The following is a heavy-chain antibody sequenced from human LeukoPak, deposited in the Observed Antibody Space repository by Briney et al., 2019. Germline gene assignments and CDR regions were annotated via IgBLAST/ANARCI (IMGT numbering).Heavy chain of an antibody. CDR3: ARCELGGSCYY. CDR1: GFTFSSYA. V-gene: IGHV3-23*01. D-gene: IGHD2-15*01. Sequence: HPGGSLRLSCAASGFTFSSYAMSWVRQAPGKGLEWVSAISGSGDSTYYADSVKGRFTISRDNSKTTLYLQMNSLRAEDTAVYFCARCELGGSCYYWGQGTLVTVSS. J-gene: IGHJ4*02. CDR2: ISGSGDST.